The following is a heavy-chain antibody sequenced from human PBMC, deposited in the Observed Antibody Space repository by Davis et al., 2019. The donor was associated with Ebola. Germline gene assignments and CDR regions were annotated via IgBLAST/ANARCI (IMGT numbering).Heavy chain of an antibody. CDR3: ATGYGVF. Sequence: ASVKVSCKASGYTFTVYYMHWVRQAPGQGLEWMGWINAANGNTNYAQQFQLRVTMTTDTSSSTAYMELRRLTSDDTAVYYCATGYGVFWGQGTPVTVSS. V-gene: IGHV1-18*04. D-gene: IGHD5-12*01. J-gene: IGHJ4*02. CDR2: INAANGNT. CDR1: GYTFTVYY.